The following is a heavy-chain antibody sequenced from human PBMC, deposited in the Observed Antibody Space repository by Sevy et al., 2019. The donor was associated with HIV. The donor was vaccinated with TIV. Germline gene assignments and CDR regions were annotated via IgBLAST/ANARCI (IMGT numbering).Heavy chain of an antibody. J-gene: IGHJ4*02. V-gene: IGHV3-23*01. Sequence: GGSLRLSCAASGFTFSSYAMSWVRQAPGKGLEWVSAISGSGGSTYYADSLKGRFTISRDNSKNTLYLQMNSLRAEDTAVYYCAKVESPDIVVVVAATAFDYWGQGTLVTVSS. CDR1: GFTFSSYA. CDR3: AKVESPDIVVVVAATAFDY. D-gene: IGHD2-15*01. CDR2: ISGSGGST.